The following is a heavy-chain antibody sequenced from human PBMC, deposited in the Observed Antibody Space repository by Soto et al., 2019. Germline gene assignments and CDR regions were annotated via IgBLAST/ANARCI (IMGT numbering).Heavy chain of an antibody. Sequence: GASVKVSCKASGYTFTSCGISWVRQAPGQGLEWMGLINTYNGYTNYPQNFQGRVTMTTDTSTGTVCMELRSLTSDDTAVYYCAIDLTKRLDVWGQGTTVTVSS. V-gene: IGHV1-18*01. D-gene: IGHD4-4*01. CDR1: GYTFTSCG. J-gene: IGHJ6*02. CDR2: INTYNGYT. CDR3: AIDLTKRLDV.